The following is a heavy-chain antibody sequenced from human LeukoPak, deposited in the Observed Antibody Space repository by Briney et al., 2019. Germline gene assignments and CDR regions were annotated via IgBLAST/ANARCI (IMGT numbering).Heavy chain of an antibody. V-gene: IGHV3-30*02. CDR3: ASGEPTRGTLAS. D-gene: IGHD1-14*01. CDR1: GFALSSYG. Sequence: QPGGSLRLSCAASGFALSSYGMYWVRQTPDKGLEWVAYSRRDGTYVNYADSVKGRFIISRGNSKNTLGLQMNSLRVEDTALYYCASGEPTRGTLASWGQGTLVPVSS. CDR2: SRRDGTYV. J-gene: IGHJ4*02.